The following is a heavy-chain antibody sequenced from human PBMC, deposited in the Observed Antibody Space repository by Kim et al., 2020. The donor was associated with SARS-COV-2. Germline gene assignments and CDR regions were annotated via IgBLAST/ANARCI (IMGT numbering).Heavy chain of an antibody. CDR1: GFTVSSNY. D-gene: IGHD2-21*02. J-gene: IGHJ6*02. CDR3: ARDRGVTEMYYYYYGMDV. V-gene: IGHV3-66*01. CDR2: IYSGGST. Sequence: GGSLRLSCAASGFTVSSNYMSWVHQAPGKGLEWVSVIYSGGSTYYADSVKGRFTISRDNSKNTLYLQMNSLRAEDTAVYYCARDRGVTEMYYYYYGMDVWGQGTTVTVSS.